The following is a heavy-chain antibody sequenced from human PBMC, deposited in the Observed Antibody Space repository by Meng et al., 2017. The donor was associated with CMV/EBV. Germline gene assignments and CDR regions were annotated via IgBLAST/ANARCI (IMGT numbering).Heavy chain of an antibody. CDR2: IYWDDDK. V-gene: IGHV2-5*02. Sequence: QVNLVESGPTLENPTQTLPLSCTFSGFTLSTSGVGVGWNRQPPGKALEWLALIYWDDDKRYSPSLKSRLTITKDTSKNQVILTMTIMDPVDTATYYCARIAASCRFDYWGQGTLVTVSS. CDR1: GFTLSTSGVG. D-gene: IGHD6-13*01. J-gene: IGHJ4*02. CDR3: ARIAASCRFDY.